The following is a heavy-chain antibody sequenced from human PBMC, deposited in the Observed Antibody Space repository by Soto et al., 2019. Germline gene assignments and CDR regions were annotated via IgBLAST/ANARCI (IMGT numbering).Heavy chain of an antibody. V-gene: IGHV1-18*01. D-gene: IGHD2-2*03. Sequence: QVQLVQSGPEVKKPGAPVKVSCKVSGYTLNTYGLTWVRQAPGQGLEWMGWLSGYSGDAKYAQKFQARVAMTTDTPTGTAYLDLKSLRSDDTGVYFCAIGYCTHISCYAAEYSHRSGQGTPVTVSP. CDR3: AIGYCTHISCYAAEYSHR. CDR1: GYTLNTYG. J-gene: IGHJ1*01. CDR2: LSGYSGDA.